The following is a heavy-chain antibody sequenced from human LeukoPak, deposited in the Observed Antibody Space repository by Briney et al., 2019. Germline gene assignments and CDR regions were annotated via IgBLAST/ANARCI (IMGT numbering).Heavy chain of an antibody. CDR3: VRERIAGTGRDCDY. V-gene: IGHV3-7*01. J-gene: IGHJ4*02. CDR1: GFTFSYHW. CDR2: MKEDGSEI. Sequence: PGGSLRLSCAASGFTFSYHWMTWVRQAPGKGLEWVANMKEDGSEIYYVDSVKGRFTMSRDNAKNSLHLQMNSLRAEDTALYYCVRERIAGTGRDCDYWGQGTLVTVSS. D-gene: IGHD6-13*01.